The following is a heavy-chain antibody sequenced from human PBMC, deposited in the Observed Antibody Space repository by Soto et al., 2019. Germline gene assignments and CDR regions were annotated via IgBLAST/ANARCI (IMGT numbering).Heavy chain of an antibody. CDR2: INHSGST. CDR1: GGSFSGYY. Sequence: SETLSLTCAVYGGSFSGYYWSWIRQPPGKGLEWIGEINHSGSTNYNPSLKSRVTISVDTSKNQFSLKLSSVTAADTAVYYCARVNVLRFLEWPYYGMDVWGQGTTVTVSS. CDR3: ARVNVLRFLEWPYYGMDV. J-gene: IGHJ6*02. D-gene: IGHD3-3*01. V-gene: IGHV4-34*01.